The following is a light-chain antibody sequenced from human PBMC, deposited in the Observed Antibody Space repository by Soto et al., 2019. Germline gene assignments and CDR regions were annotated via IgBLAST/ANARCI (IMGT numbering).Light chain of an antibody. V-gene: IGLV1-40*01. CDR2: GNS. Sequence: QSVLTQPPSVSGAPGQRVTVSCTGSSSNIGAGYDVHWYQQLPGTAPKLLIYGNSHRPSGVPDRLSGSKSGTSASLAITGLQAEDEADYYCQSYDSSLSGSVFGGGTKLTVL. J-gene: IGLJ2*01. CDR1: SSNIGAGYD. CDR3: QSYDSSLSGSV.